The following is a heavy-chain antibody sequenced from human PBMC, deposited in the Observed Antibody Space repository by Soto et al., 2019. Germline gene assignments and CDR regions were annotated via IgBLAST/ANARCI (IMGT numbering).Heavy chain of an antibody. J-gene: IGHJ6*02. V-gene: IGHV3-7*05. D-gene: IGHD6-13*01. Sequence: GGSQNLGCAACRYRLTISWVTGARKAKGKGLEWVANIKQEGSEKYYVDSVKGRFTISRDIAKNSLYLKMNSLRAEDTAVYFISKQAEAGRDYLSVMDVWGQGTTVTVSS. CDR2: IKQEGSEK. CDR1: RYRLTISW. CDR3: SKQAEAGRDYLSVMDV.